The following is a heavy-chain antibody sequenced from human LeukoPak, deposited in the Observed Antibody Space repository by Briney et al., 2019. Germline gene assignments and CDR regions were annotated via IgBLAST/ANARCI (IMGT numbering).Heavy chain of an antibody. CDR1: EFTFSSYA. V-gene: IGHV3-23*01. CDR2: ISRSGDTT. D-gene: IGHD3-22*01. Sequence: GGSLRLSCAASEFTFSSYAMTWVRQAPWKGLEWVSGISRSGDTTYHADSVKGRFTISRDNSKNTLYLQMNSLRAEDTAVYYCAKDRYYYDSSGYYYDYWGQGTLVTVSS. J-gene: IGHJ4*02. CDR3: AKDRYYYDSSGYYYDY.